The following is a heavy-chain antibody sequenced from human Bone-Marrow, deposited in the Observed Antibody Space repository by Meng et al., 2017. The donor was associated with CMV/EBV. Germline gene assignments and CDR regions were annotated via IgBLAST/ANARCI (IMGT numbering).Heavy chain of an antibody. CDR2: IDPSDSYT. J-gene: IGHJ4*02. CDR3: ARRDGAAASE. D-gene: IGHD6-13*01. Sequence: SCKGSGYSFTSYWISWVRQMPGKGLEWMGRIDPSDSYTNYSPSFQGRVTISADKSISTAYLQWSSLKASDTAMYYCARRDGAAASEWGQGTLVTVSS. CDR1: GYSFTSYW. V-gene: IGHV5-10-1*01.